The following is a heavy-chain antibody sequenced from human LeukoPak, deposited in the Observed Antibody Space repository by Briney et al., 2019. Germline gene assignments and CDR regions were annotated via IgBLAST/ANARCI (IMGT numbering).Heavy chain of an antibody. J-gene: IGHJ3*02. CDR3: AREAAAKDAFDI. Sequence: GGSLRLSCAASGFIFNNYWMNWVRQAPGRGLEWVSYISSSGSAIYYADSVKGRFTISRDNAKNSLYLQMNSLRAEDTAVYYCAREAAAKDAFDIWGQGTMVTVSS. CDR2: ISSSGSAI. V-gene: IGHV3-48*04. D-gene: IGHD6-13*01. CDR1: GFIFNNYW.